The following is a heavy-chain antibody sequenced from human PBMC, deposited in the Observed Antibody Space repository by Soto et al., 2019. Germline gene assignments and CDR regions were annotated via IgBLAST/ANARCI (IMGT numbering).Heavy chain of an antibody. CDR1: GGSINSGRSS. D-gene: IGHD1-1*01. CDR2: SYHSGST. J-gene: IGHJ5*02. Sequence: PSETLSLTCSVSGGSINSGRSSWNWIRQSPGKGLEWIAYSYHSGSTYYNPSLKSRVTISVDRSENQFSLKLTSVTAADTAVYYCVRESTTSGPNWFDTWGPGILVTVSS. CDR3: VRESTTSGPNWFDT. V-gene: IGHV4-30-2*06.